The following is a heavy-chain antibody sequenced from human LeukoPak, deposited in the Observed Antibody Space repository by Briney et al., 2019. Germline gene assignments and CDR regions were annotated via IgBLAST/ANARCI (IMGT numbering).Heavy chain of an antibody. CDR3: AKDQYDYGGYSFDY. D-gene: IGHD4-17*01. J-gene: IGHJ4*02. Sequence: GGSLRLSCAASGFTFSSYGMHWVRQAPGKGLEGVAVISYDGSNKYYADSVKGRFTISRDNSKNTLYLQMNSLRAGDTAVYYCAKDQYDYGGYSFDYWGQGTLVTVSS. V-gene: IGHV3-30*18. CDR2: ISYDGSNK. CDR1: GFTFSSYG.